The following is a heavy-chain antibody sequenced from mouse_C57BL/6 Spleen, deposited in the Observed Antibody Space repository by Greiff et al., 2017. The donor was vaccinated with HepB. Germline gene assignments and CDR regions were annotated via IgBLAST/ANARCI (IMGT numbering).Heavy chain of an antibody. CDR3: ARRGDSSGFDY. V-gene: IGHV1-50*01. D-gene: IGHD3-2*02. J-gene: IGHJ2*01. CDR1: GYTFTSYW. Sequence: QVQLQQSGAELVKPGASVKLSCKASGYTFTSYWMQWVKQRPGQGLEWIGEIDPSDSYTNYNQKFKGKATLTVDTSSSTAYMQLSSLTSEDSAVYYCARRGDSSGFDYWGQGTTLTVSS. CDR2: IDPSDSYT.